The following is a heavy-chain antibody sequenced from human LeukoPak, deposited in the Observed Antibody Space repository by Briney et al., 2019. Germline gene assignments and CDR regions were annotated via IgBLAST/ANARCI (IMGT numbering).Heavy chain of an antibody. V-gene: IGHV4-31*03. CDR1: GGSISSGGYS. CDR3: ARGGPRLTYFDY. CDR2: IYYSGST. D-gene: IGHD3-16*01. J-gene: IGHJ4*02. Sequence: PSETLSLTCTVSGGSISSGGYSWSWIRQHPGKGLEWIGYIYYSGSTYYNPSLKSRVTISVDTSKNQFSLKLSSVTAADTAVYYCARGGPRLTYFDYWGQGTLVTVSS.